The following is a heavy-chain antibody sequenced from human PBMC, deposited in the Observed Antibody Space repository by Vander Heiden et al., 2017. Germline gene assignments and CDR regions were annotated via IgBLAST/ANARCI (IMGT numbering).Heavy chain of an antibody. CDR3: ARQPNYYDSSGYVDY. CDR1: GGSSSSSFYY. D-gene: IGHD3-22*01. Sequence: QLQLQESGPGLVKPSETLSLTCTVSGGSSSSSFYYRGWIRQPPEKGLEWIASIYYSGSTYYNPSLKSRVTISVDTSKNQFSLKLSSVTAADTAVYYCARQPNYYDSSGYVDYWGLGTLVTVSS. J-gene: IGHJ4*02. V-gene: IGHV4-39*01. CDR2: IYYSGST.